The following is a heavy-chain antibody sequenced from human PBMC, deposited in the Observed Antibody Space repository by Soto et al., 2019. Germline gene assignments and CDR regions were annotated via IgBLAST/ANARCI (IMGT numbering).Heavy chain of an antibody. CDR3: ANSKYGGYGD. CDR2: ISYDGSNK. V-gene: IGHV3-30-3*01. CDR1: GFTFSSYA. Sequence: QVQLVESGGGVVQPGRSLRLSCAASGFTFSSYAMHCVRQAPGKGLEWVAVISYDGSNKYYADSVKGRFTISRDNSKNTLYLQMNSLRAEDTAVYYCANSKYGGYGDWGQGTLVTVSS. J-gene: IGHJ4*02. D-gene: IGHD5-12*01.